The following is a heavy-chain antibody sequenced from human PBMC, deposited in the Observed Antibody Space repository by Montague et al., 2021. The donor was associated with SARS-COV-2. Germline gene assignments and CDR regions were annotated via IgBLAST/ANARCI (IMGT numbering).Heavy chain of an antibody. CDR3: ARTPAVYVVVVPAARGHFDY. CDR2: IYTSGST. CDR1: IGSISSGSYY. V-gene: IGHV4-61*02. J-gene: IGHJ4*02. D-gene: IGHD2-2*01. Sequence: TLSLTCTVSIGSISSGSYYWSWIRQPAGKGLEWIGRIYTSGSTNYNPSLKSRVTISVDTSKNQFSLKLSSVTAADTAVYYCARTPAVYVVVVPAARGHFDYWGQGTLVTVSS.